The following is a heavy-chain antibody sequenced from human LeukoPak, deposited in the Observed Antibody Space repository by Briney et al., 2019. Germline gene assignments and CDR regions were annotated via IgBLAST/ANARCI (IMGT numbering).Heavy chain of an antibody. Sequence: HSGESLRLSCAASGFTFSTYVMSWVRQAPGKGLEWVSAISSSGGSTYYADSVKGRFTISRDNSKNTLYLQMNSLRAEDTAVYYCAKVPLVTAFKYFDYWGQGTLVTVSS. D-gene: IGHD2-21*02. V-gene: IGHV3-23*01. CDR3: AKVPLVTAFKYFDY. J-gene: IGHJ4*02. CDR1: GFTFSTYV. CDR2: ISSSGGST.